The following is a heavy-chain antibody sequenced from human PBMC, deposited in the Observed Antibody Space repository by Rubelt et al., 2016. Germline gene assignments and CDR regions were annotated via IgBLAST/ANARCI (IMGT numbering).Heavy chain of an antibody. Sequence: QLQLQESGPGLVKPSETLSLTCTVSRGSISSSNDYWGWVRQPPGKGLEWIGSIDHSGSTYYNPSLKSRVTISIDTSKNQFSLRRTSVTAADTAVYYCATTVTTGVCDAGWFDPWGQGTLGTVSS. CDR2: IDHSGST. D-gene: IGHD4-17*01. V-gene: IGHV4-39*07. J-gene: IGHJ5*02. CDR1: RGSISSSNDY. CDR3: ATTVTTGVCDAGWFDP.